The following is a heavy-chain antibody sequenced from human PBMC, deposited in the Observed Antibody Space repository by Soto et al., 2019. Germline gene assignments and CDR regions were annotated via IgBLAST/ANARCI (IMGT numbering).Heavy chain of an antibody. CDR2: IIPIFGTA. Sequence: SVKVSCKASGGTFSSYAISWVRQAPGQGLEWMGGIIPIFGTANYAQKFQGRVTITADESTSTAYMELSSLRSEDTAVYYCARDSSGYPNFDYWGQGTLVTVPQ. V-gene: IGHV1-69*13. CDR3: ARDSSGYPNFDY. CDR1: GGTFSSYA. J-gene: IGHJ4*02. D-gene: IGHD3-22*01.